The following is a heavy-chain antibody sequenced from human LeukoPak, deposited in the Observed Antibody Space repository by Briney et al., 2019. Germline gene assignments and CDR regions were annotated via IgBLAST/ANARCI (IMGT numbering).Heavy chain of an antibody. V-gene: IGHV1-46*01. CDR3: ARISGIVVTHQWDWFDP. Sequence: ASVKVSCKASGYTFTSYYMHWVRQAPGQGLEWMGIINPSGGSTSYAQKFQGRVTMTRDTSTSTVYMELSSLRSEDTAVYYCARISGIVVTHQWDWFDPWGQGTLVTVSS. CDR2: INPSGGST. D-gene: IGHD3-22*01. J-gene: IGHJ5*02. CDR1: GYTFTSYY.